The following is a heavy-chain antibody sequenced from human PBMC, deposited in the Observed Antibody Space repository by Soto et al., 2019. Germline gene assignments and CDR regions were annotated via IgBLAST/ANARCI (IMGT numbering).Heavy chain of an antibody. J-gene: IGHJ6*02. CDR2: INAGNGNT. Sequence: ASVKVSCKASGYTFTSYAMHWVRQAPGQSLEWMGWINAGNGNTKYSQKFQGRVTITRDTSASTAYMELSSLRSEDTAVYYCARDKYYDFWSGYYYYYGMDVWGQGTTVTVSS. CDR3: ARDKYYDFWSGYYYYYGMDV. CDR1: GYTFTSYA. D-gene: IGHD3-3*01. V-gene: IGHV1-3*01.